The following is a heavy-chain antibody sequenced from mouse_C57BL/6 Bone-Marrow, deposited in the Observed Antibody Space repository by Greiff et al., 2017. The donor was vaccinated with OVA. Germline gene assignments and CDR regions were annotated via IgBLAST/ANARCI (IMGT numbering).Heavy chain of an antibody. CDR3: ARRWYFDV. J-gene: IGHJ1*03. CDR2: IYPGSGST. V-gene: IGHV1-55*01. CDR1: GYTFTSYW. Sequence: QVHVKQPGAELVKPGASVKMSCKASGYTFTSYWITWVKQRPGQGLEWIGDIYPGSGSTNYNEKFKSKATLTVDTSSSTAYMQLSSLTSEDSAVYYCARRWYFDVWGTGTTVTVSS.